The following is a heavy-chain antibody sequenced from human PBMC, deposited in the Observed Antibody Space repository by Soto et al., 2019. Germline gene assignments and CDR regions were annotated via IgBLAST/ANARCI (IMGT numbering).Heavy chain of an antibody. CDR3: ARGDGYIPFDY. D-gene: IGHD5-12*01. V-gene: IGHV4-59*01. Sequence: PSETLSLTCTVSGGSISSYYWSWIRQPPGKGLEWIGYIYYRGSTNYNPSLKSRVTISVDTSKNQFSLKLTSVTAADTAVYYCARGDGYIPFDYWGQGTLVTVSS. CDR1: GGSISSYY. CDR2: IYYRGST. J-gene: IGHJ4*02.